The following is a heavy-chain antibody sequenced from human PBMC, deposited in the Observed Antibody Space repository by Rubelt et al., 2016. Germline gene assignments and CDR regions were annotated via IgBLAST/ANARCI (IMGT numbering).Heavy chain of an antibody. J-gene: IGHJ5*02. V-gene: IGHV3-66*01. Sequence: PRGESGGGLVQQGGSLRLSCKASGFSVSRDYISWVRQAPGKGLEWVSLIYRAGDTYSADSVQGRFILSRDNSENTVYLQMNSLRGEDTAVYYCERVSGDAETWFDPWGQGTPVTVSS. D-gene: IGHD2-21*02. CDR1: GFSVSRDY. CDR2: IYRAGDT. CDR3: ERVSGDAETWFDP.